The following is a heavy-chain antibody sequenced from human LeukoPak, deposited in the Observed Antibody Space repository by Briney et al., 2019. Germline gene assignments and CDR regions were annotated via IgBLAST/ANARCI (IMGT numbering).Heavy chain of an antibody. CDR3: ARDSVVGATVSSNWFDP. J-gene: IGHJ5*02. D-gene: IGHD1-26*01. CDR2: INWNGGST. CDR1: GFTFDDYG. V-gene: IGHV3-20*04. Sequence: GGSLRLSCAASGFTFDDYGMSWVRQAPGKGLEWVSGINWNGGSTGYADSVKGLFTISRDNAKNSLYLQMNSLRAEDTALYYCARDSVVGATVSSNWFDPWGQGTLVTVSS.